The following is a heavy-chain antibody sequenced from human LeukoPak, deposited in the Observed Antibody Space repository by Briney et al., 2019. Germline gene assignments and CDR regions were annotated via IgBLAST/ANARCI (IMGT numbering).Heavy chain of an antibody. CDR3: ARDGDYGDYFDY. Sequence: GGSLRLSCAASGFTLSSNYMSWVRQAPGKGLEWVSVIYSGGSTYYADSVTGRFTISRDNSKNTRYLQMNSLRAEDTAVYYCARDGDYGDYFDYWGQGTLVTVSS. CDR1: GFTLSSNY. V-gene: IGHV3-66*01. D-gene: IGHD4-17*01. CDR2: IYSGGST. J-gene: IGHJ4*02.